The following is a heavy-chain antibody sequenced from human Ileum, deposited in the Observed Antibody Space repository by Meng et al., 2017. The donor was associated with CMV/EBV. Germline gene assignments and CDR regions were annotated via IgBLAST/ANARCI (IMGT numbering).Heavy chain of an antibody. V-gene: IGHV6-1*01. CDR2: TWYGSKWYY. CDR1: DSVSISTES. Sequence: VQLPQSSPGLVRPSQTLSRTCAGDSVSISTESWNWIRQSPSRGLEWLGRTWYGSKWYYEYAVSVKSRITIIPDTSQNQISLQLNSVTPDDTAVYYCTYGWPLKYWGQGSLVTVSS. J-gene: IGHJ4*02. CDR3: TYGWPLKY. D-gene: IGHD3-10*01.